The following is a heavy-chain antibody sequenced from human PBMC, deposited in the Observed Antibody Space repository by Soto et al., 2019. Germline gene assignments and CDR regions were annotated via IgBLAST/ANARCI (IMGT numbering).Heavy chain of an antibody. CDR1: GGSISSYY. V-gene: IGHV4-59*08. D-gene: IGHD6-6*01. Sequence: PSETLSLTCTVSGGSISSYYWSWIRQPPGKGLEWIGYIYYSGSTNYNPSLKSRVTISVDTSKNQFSLKLSSVTAADTAVYYCARRVNSGSSHFDYWGQGTLVTVSS. CDR3: ARRVNSGSSHFDY. J-gene: IGHJ4*02. CDR2: IYYSGST.